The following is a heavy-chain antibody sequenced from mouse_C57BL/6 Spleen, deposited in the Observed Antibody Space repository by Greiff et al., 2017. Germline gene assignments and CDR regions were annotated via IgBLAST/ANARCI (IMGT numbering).Heavy chain of an antibody. V-gene: IGHV5-15*01. J-gene: IGHJ4*01. CDR3: ARQLRLRYAMDY. Sequence: EVNVVESGGGLVQPGGSLKLSCAASGFTFSDYGMAWVRQAPRKGPEWVAFISNLAYSIYYADTVTGRFTISRENAKNTLYLEMSSLRSEDTAMYYCARQLRLRYAMDYWGQGTSVTVSS. D-gene: IGHD3-2*02. CDR2: ISNLAYSI. CDR1: GFTFSDYG.